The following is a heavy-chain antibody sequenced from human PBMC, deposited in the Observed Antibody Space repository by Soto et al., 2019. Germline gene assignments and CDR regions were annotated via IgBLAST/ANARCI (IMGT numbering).Heavy chain of an antibody. CDR1: GYTFTSYS. J-gene: IGHJ4*02. V-gene: IGHV1-18*01. CDR3: ARVAAAGLNDY. CDR2: ISAYNGNT. Sequence: QVQLVQSGAEVKKPGASVKVSCKASGYTFTSYSISWVRQAPGQGLEWVGWISAYNGNTNYAQKLQGRVTMTTDTSTSTADMELRSLISDDTAVYYCARVAAAGLNDYWGQGTLVTVSS. D-gene: IGHD6-13*01.